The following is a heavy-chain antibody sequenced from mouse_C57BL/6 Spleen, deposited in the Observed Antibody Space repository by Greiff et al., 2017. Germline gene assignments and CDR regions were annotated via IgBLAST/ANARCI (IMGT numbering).Heavy chain of an antibody. J-gene: IGHJ4*01. CDR1: GFNIKDDY. CDR3: TTASTMVTTKAMDY. CDR2: IDPANGDT. D-gene: IGHD2-2*01. V-gene: IGHV14-4*01. Sequence: EVQRVESGAELVRPGASVKLSCTASGFNIKDDYMHWVKQRPAQGLEWIGWIDPANGDTEYASKFQGKATITADTSSNTADLQLSSLTSEDTAVYYCTTASTMVTTKAMDYWGQGTSVTVSA.